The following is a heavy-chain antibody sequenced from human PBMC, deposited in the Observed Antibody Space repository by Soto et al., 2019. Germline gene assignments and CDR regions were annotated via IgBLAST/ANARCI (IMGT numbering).Heavy chain of an antibody. D-gene: IGHD3-10*02. V-gene: IGHV3-23*01. CDR3: AKDFFMFYGHHLPKGDYLDY. CDR2: ISGSGGST. Sequence: GGSMSLSCAASGFTFSSFAMSWVRPAPGKGLEWVSAISGSGGSTYYADSVKGRFTISRDNSKNTLYLQMNSLRAEDTAVYYCAKDFFMFYGHHLPKGDYLDYRGQGTLVTVSS. J-gene: IGHJ4*02. CDR1: GFTFSSFA.